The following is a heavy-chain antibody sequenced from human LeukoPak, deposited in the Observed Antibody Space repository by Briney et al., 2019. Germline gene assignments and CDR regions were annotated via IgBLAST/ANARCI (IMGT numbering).Heavy chain of an antibody. J-gene: IGHJ6*02. CDR3: SRDRVWSCYLYYYYGMDV. V-gene: IGHV1-18*01. CDR1: GYTFTSYG. D-gene: IGHD3-3*01. CDR2: ISAYNGNT. Sequence: ASVKVSCKGSGYTFTSYGISWVRQPPGQGLEWMGWISAYNGNTNYAQKLQGRVTMTRDTSTSTAYMQLRSLRSDDTSVYYCSRDRVWSCYLYYYYGMDVWGQGTTVTVSS.